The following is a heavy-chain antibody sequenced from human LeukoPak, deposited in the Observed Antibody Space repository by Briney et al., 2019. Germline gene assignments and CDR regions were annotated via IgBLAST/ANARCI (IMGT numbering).Heavy chain of an antibody. D-gene: IGHD3-22*01. CDR1: GFTFSSYA. V-gene: IGHV3-23*01. CDR2: ISGSGGST. Sequence: GGSLRLSCAASGFTFSSYAMSWVRQAPGKGLEWVSAISGSGGSTYYADSVKGRFTISRDNSKNTLYLQMNSLRAEDTAVYYCAKEGSYHDSSGPLSWFDPWGQGTLVTVSS. CDR3: AKEGSYHDSSGPLSWFDP. J-gene: IGHJ5*02.